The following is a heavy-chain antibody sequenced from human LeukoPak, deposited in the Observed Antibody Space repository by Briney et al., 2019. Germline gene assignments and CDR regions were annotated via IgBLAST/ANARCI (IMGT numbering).Heavy chain of an antibody. CDR3: ARVSFDNIAWYRPDY. Sequence: PGGSLRLSCAASGFTFSTYGMHWVRQAPGKGLEWVSYISSSGSTIYYADSVKGRFTISRDNAKNSVYLQMNSLRAEDTAVYYCARVSFDNIAWYRPDYWGQGTLVTVSS. D-gene: IGHD6-19*01. V-gene: IGHV3-48*04. CDR1: GFTFSTYG. CDR2: ISSSGSTI. J-gene: IGHJ4*02.